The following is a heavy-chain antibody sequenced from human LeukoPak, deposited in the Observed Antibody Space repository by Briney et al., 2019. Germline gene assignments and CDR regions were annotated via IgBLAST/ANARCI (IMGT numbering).Heavy chain of an antibody. D-gene: IGHD6-19*01. CDR1: GFTFSTYA. CDR3: AKEGAETGSMWFDY. Sequence: GGSLRLSCAASGFTFSTYAMNWVRQEAGKGLEWVSSISYSGRDKFYADSVKGRFTISRDNAKNSLYLEMNNLRAEDTAVFYCAKEGAETGSMWFDYWGQGTLATVSS. V-gene: IGHV3-21*01. CDR2: ISYSGRDK. J-gene: IGHJ4*02.